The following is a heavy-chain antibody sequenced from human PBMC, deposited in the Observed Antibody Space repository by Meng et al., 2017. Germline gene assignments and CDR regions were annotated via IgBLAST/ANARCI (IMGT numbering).Heavy chain of an antibody. D-gene: IGHD6-13*01. CDR3: ARDEDISAAGKLFGDY. Sequence: QVQLVESGAEVKKPGASVKVSCKASGYTFTSYDINWVRRAPGQGLEWMGRINPKSGDTHYAQRFQGRVTMTGDTSISTAYMELSGLRSDDTAMYYCARDEDISAAGKLFGDYWGQGTLVTVSS. CDR2: INPKSGDT. V-gene: IGHV1-2*06. J-gene: IGHJ4*02. CDR1: GYTFTSYD.